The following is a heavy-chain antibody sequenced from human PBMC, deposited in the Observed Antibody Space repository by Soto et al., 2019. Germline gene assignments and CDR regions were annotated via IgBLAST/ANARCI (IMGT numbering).Heavy chain of an antibody. CDR3: GRAHLGSDRYILEPFDP. Sequence: SRTLSPTCAISGDSVSSNSATWNCISHSPSRGLEWLGRTYYRSKWYNDYAPSVRSRIIINPDTSKNQFSLQLNSVIPEDTAVYYCGRAHLGSDRYILEPFDPWGQGTLVTVSS. CDR1: GDSVSSNSAT. J-gene: IGHJ5*02. D-gene: IGHD1-1*01. V-gene: IGHV6-1*01. CDR2: TYYRSKWYN.